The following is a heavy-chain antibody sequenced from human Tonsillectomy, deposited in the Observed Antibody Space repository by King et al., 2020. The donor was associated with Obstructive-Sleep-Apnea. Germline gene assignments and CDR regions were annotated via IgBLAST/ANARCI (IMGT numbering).Heavy chain of an antibody. Sequence: VQLVESGTEVKKPGASVKVSCKASGYTFTAYYIHWVRQAPGQGLEWMGWISPNSGATKYVQKFHDRVTTTRDRSINTAYMDLSRLSSDVTAIYYCARDMSAYDSTSPAYWGQGTLVTVSS. CDR1: GYTFTAYY. CDR2: ISPNSGAT. V-gene: IGHV1-2*02. D-gene: IGHD3-10*01. J-gene: IGHJ4*02. CDR3: ARDMSAYDSTSPAY.